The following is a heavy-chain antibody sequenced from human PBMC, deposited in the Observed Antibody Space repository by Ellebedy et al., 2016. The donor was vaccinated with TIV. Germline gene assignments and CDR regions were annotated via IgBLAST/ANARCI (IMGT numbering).Heavy chain of an antibody. CDR1: GYTFTSYG. CDR2: ISAYNGNT. CDR3: ARVGTVTTTGAFDI. J-gene: IGHJ3*02. V-gene: IGHV1-18*01. D-gene: IGHD4-17*01. Sequence: ASVKVSXKASGYTFTSYGISWVRQAPGQGLEWMGWISAYNGNTNYAQKFQGRVTMTRDTSTSTVYMELSSLRSEDTAVYYCARVGTVTTTGAFDIWGQGTMVTVSS.